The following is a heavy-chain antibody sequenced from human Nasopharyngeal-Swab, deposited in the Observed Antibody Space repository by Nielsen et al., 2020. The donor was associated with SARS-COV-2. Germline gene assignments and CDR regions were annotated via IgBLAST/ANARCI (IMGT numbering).Heavy chain of an antibody. V-gene: IGHV4-61*01. CDR1: GGSVSSGSYY. CDR3: ARLVGATDYYYYGMDV. J-gene: IGHJ6*02. CDR2: IYYSGST. Sequence: SETLSLTCTVSGGSVSSGSYYWGWIRQPPGKGLEWIGYIYYSGSTNYNPSLKSRVTISVDTSKNQFSLKLSSVTAADTAVYYCARLVGATDYYYYGMDVWGQGTTVTVSS. D-gene: IGHD1-26*01.